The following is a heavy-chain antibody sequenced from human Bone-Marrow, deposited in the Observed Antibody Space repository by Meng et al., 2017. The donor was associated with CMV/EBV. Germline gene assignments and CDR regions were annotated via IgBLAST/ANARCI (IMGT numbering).Heavy chain of an antibody. Sequence: GESLKISCVVSGFTLSNYWMHWVRQAPGKGLVWVSRISLDGSSTNYADSVKGRFTISRDNAKNTVYLQMKSLRVEDTAVYYCARDLEYCGGDCYLDYYYGMDVWGQGTTVTVSS. CDR3: ARDLEYCGGDCYLDYYYGMDV. D-gene: IGHD2-21*01. V-gene: IGHV3-74*01. CDR1: GFTLSNYW. CDR2: ISLDGSST. J-gene: IGHJ6*02.